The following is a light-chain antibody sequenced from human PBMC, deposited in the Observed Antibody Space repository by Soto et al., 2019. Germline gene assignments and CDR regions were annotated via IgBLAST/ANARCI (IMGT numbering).Light chain of an antibody. CDR1: QTISSW. CDR2: MAS. J-gene: IGKJ1*01. Sequence: DIQMTQSPSTLSGSVGDRVTITCRASQTISSWLSWYQQKPGKAPKLLIYMASSLESGVPSRCSGSGSGTEFTLTVSSLQPDDFATYYCQQYNTYSRTFGQGTKVDI. V-gene: IGKV1-5*03. CDR3: QQYNTYSRT.